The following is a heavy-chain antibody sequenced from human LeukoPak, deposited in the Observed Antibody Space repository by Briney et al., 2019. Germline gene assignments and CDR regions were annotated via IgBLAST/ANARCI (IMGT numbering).Heavy chain of an antibody. CDR1: GFTFSSYS. J-gene: IGHJ2*01. CDR2: ITSSSTYI. CDR3: ARVVTWYFDL. V-gene: IGHV3-21*01. Sequence: PGGSLRLSCAASGFTFSSYSINWVRQAPGKGLEWVSSITSSSTYIYYADSVRGRFTISRDNAKNSLCLQMNSLRAEDTAVYYCARVVTWYFDLWGRGTLVTVSS. D-gene: IGHD5-18*01.